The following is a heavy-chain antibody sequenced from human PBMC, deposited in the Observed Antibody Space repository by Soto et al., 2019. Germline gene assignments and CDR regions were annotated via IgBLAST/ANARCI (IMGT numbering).Heavy chain of an antibody. CDR2: INHSGST. CDR1: GGSFSGYY. D-gene: IGHD6-19*01. Sequence: SETLSLTCAVYGGSFSGYYWSWIRQPPGKGLEWIGEINHSGSTNYNPSLKSRVTISVDTSKNQFSLKLSSVTAADTAVYYCARRLKIAVAASWGRFDYWGQGTLVTVSS. J-gene: IGHJ4*02. CDR3: ARRLKIAVAASWGRFDY. V-gene: IGHV4-34*01.